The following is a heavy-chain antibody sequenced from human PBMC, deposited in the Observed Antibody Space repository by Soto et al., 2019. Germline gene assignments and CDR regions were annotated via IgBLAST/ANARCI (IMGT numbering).Heavy chain of an antibody. CDR2: IYWDDDK. D-gene: IGHD4-17*01. J-gene: IGHJ4*02. CDR3: AHRRILPDYYGDYGGLDY. Sequence: QITLKESGPTLVKPTQTLTLTCTFSGFSLSTSGVGVGWIRQPPGKALEWLGLIYWDDDKRDSPSLKSRLTITKDTSKTQFVLTMTNMDPVHTATYYCAHRRILPDYYGDYGGLDYWGQGTLVTVSS. V-gene: IGHV2-5*02. CDR1: GFSLSTSGVG.